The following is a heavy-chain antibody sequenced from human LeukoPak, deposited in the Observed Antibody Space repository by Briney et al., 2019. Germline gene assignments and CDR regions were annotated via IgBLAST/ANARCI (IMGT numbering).Heavy chain of an antibody. J-gene: IGHJ4*02. D-gene: IGHD6-19*01. V-gene: IGHV3-33*01. CDR2: IWYDGSNK. CDR3: ARAQVGSGWYNGDY. CDR1: GFTFSSYA. Sequence: GGSLRLSCAASGFTFSSYAMHWVRQAPGKGLEWVAVIWYDGSNKYYADSVKGRFTISRDNSKNTLYLQMNSLRAEDTAVYYCARAQVGSGWYNGDYWGQGTLVTVSS.